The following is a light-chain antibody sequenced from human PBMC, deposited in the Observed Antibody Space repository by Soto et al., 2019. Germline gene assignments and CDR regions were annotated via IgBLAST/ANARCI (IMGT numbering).Light chain of an antibody. J-gene: IGLJ2*01. CDR3: AAWDDSLNGVA. CDR2: SNT. Sequence: QSVLTQPPSASGTPGQRVTISCSGSISNIGSNTVTWFQHLPGTAPKLLIYSNTQRPSGVPDRFSGSKSGTSASLAIGGLQSEDEADYYCAAWDDSLNGVAFGGGTKLTVL. CDR1: ISNIGSNT. V-gene: IGLV1-44*01.